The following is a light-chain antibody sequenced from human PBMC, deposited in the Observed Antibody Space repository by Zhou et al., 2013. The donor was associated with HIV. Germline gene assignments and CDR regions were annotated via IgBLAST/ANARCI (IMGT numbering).Light chain of an antibody. CDR1: QGVGRS. V-gene: IGKV1-39*01. CDR2: GAS. J-gene: IGKJ1*01. CDR3: QQSYNSPRT. Sequence: DIQMTQSPSTVSASVGDRVTIPCRASQGVGRSLAWYQQKAGKAPNVLIYGASILQSGVPSRFSGSGSGTDFTLTIISLQPEDVATYYCQQSYNSPRTFGRGTKVEI.